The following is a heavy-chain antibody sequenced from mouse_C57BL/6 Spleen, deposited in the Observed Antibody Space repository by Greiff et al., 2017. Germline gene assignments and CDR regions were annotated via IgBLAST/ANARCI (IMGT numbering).Heavy chain of an antibody. V-gene: IGHV1-85*01. CDR1: GYTFTSYD. J-gene: IGHJ4*01. CDR2: IYPRDGSS. CDR3: SSDYGSLMDY. D-gene: IGHD1-1*01. Sequence: QVQLKQSGPELVKPGASVKLSCKASGYTFTSYDINWVKQRPGKGLEWIGWIYPRDGSSKYNEKFKGKVTLTVDTSSSTTYMELHSLTSEDSAVYFCSSDYGSLMDYWGQGTSLTVSS.